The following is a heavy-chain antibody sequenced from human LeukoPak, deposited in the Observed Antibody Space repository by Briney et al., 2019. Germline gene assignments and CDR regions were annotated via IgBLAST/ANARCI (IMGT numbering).Heavy chain of an antibody. J-gene: IGHJ4*02. V-gene: IGHV4-30-4*01. CDR2: IYYSGST. Sequence: SETLSLTCTVSGGSISSGDYYWSWIRQPPGKGLEWIGYIYYSGSTYYNPSLKSRVTISVDTSKNQFSLKLSSVTAADTAVYYCAREGYDFWSGYYDYWGQGTPVTVSS. CDR3: AREGYDFWSGYYDY. D-gene: IGHD3-3*01. CDR1: GGSISSGDYY.